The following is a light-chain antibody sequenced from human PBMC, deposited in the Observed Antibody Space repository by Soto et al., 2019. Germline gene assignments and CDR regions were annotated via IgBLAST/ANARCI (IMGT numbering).Light chain of an antibody. V-gene: IGKV3-20*01. Sequence: EIVLTQSPGTLSLSPGERATLSCRASQSISSGYLAWYQQKPGQAPRLLIYGTSSRATGIPDRFSGSGSGTDFTLTISRLEPEDFAVFYCQYYRTFGQGTKVDIK. CDR2: GTS. CDR3: QYYRT. CDR1: QSISSGY. J-gene: IGKJ1*01.